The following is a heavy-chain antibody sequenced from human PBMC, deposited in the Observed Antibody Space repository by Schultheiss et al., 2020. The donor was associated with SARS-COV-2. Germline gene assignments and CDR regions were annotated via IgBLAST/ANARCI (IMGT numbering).Heavy chain of an antibody. CDR3: ASLGLHGASP. D-gene: IGHD1-7*01. Sequence: SETLSLTCAVSGGSISSSNWWGWIRQPPGKGLEWIGYIYYSGSTYYNPSLKSRVTISVDTSKNQFSLKLSSVTAADTAVYYCASLGLHGASPWGQGTLVTVSS. CDR1: GGSISSSNW. V-gene: IGHV4-28*01. J-gene: IGHJ5*02. CDR2: IYYSGST.